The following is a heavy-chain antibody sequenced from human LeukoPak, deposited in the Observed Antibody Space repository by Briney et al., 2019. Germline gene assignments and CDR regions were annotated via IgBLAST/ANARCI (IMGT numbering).Heavy chain of an antibody. V-gene: IGHV3-74*01. CDR3: TRDTFGFRDY. J-gene: IGHJ4*02. D-gene: IGHD3-10*01. CDR2: ITPDGRST. Sequence: GGSLRLSCADSGFTFSTYWMHWVRQAPGKGLVWVSRITPDGRSTNYADSVKGRFTISRDNAKNTLYLQMNSLRADDTAVYYCTRDTFGFRDYWGQGTLVTVSS. CDR1: GFTFSTYW.